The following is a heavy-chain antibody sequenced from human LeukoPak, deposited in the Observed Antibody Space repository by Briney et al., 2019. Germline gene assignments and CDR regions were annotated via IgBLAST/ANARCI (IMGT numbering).Heavy chain of an antibody. Sequence: RGSLRLSCAASGFSFSGHWMNWVRQPPGKGLEWVANIKADGSEKYYVDSVKGRFTISRDNAKNSLYLQMNSLRAEDTAVYYCARDLDYGDYGVSEDYFDYWGQGTLITVSS. D-gene: IGHD4-17*01. CDR3: ARDLDYGDYGVSEDYFDY. V-gene: IGHV3-7*04. J-gene: IGHJ4*02. CDR1: GFSFSGHW. CDR2: IKADGSEK.